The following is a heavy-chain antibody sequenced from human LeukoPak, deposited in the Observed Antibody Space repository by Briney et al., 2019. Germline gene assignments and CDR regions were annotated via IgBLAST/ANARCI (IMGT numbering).Heavy chain of an antibody. Sequence: RPSETLSLTCTVSGGSITASYWTWVRQPPGKGLEYIGYISNSGSTNYNPSLKSRVTISVDTAKNHLSVNPTSVTDADTAVYYCARDKHLGFSSGTKYYPYYFDSWGQGIQVTVSS. V-gene: IGHV4-59*01. J-gene: IGHJ4*02. D-gene: IGHD2-2*03. CDR2: ISNSGST. CDR3: ARDKHLGFSSGTKYYPYYFDS. CDR1: GGSITASY.